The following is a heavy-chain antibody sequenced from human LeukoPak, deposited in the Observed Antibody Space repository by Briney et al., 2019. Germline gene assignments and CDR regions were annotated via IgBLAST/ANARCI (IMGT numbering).Heavy chain of an antibody. J-gene: IGHJ4*02. Sequence: GGSLRLSCAASGFTFSSYAMHWVRQAPGKGLEWVAVISYDGSNKYYADSVKGRFTISRANSKNTLYLQMNSLRAEDTAVYYCARDLMVYWGQGTLVTVSS. CDR1: GFTFSSYA. CDR2: ISYDGSNK. D-gene: IGHD2-8*02. CDR3: ARDLMVY. V-gene: IGHV3-30-3*01.